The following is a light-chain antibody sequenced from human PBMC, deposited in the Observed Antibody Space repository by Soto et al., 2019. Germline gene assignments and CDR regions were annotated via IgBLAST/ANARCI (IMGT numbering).Light chain of an antibody. Sequence: DIYMTQSPSTLSASVGDRVTITCRASQIVNIWLAWYQKKPGKGPRPLIYEALILESGVRSRFSGSGSGTEFTLTNSSLQPDDGATYFCQQYDTLRTFGQGTKVEIK. CDR2: EAL. CDR3: QQYDTLRT. CDR1: QIVNIW. V-gene: IGKV1-5*03. J-gene: IGKJ1*01.